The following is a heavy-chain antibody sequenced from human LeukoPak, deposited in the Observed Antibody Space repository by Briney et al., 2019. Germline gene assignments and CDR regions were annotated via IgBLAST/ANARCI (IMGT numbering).Heavy chain of an antibody. CDR2: FDPEDGET. CDR1: GYTLTELS. J-gene: IGHJ4*02. CDR3: ATSRVLRYFDWLFPLGFDY. D-gene: IGHD3-9*01. Sequence: ASVKVSCKVSGYTLTELSMHWVRQAPGKVLEWMGGFDPEDGETIYAQKFQGRVTMTEDTSTDTAYMELSSLRSEDTAVYYCATSRVLRYFDWLFPLGFDYWGQGTLVTVSS. V-gene: IGHV1-24*01.